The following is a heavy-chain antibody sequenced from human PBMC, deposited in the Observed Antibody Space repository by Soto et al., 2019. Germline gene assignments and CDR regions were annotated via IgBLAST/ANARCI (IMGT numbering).Heavy chain of an antibody. Sequence: QVQLVQSGAEVKKPGASVNVSCKASGFTFIKYAMHWVRQAPGQRPEWMGWINAGNGNTRYSQRWQGRVTINRDTSASTVYMDLSSLRSEDTAVYYCARDYADIAVAGIPLLAHWGQGTLVTVSS. CDR1: GFTFIKYA. J-gene: IGHJ4*01. V-gene: IGHV1-3*01. CDR3: ARDYADIAVAGIPLLAH. D-gene: IGHD6-19*01. CDR2: INAGNGNT.